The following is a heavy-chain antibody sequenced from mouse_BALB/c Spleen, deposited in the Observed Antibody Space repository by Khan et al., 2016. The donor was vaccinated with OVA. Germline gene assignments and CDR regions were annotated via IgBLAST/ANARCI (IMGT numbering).Heavy chain of an antibody. CDR1: GFNIKDYY. CDR2: IDPENGDP. CDR3: ARSGYFAWFTY. J-gene: IGHJ3*01. V-gene: IGHV14-1*02. D-gene: IGHD1-1*01. Sequence: VQLKQSGAELVRPGALVKLSCKPSGFNIKDYYIYWVKQRPEQGLEWIGWIDPENGDPIYDPRFQGKAIITADTSSNTAYLQLSSLASEDTAVYYCARSGYFAWFTYWGQGTLVTVSA.